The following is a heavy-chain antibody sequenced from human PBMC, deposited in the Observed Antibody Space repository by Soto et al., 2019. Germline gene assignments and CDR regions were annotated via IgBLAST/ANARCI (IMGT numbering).Heavy chain of an antibody. Sequence: GASVKVSCKASGYTFTSYGISWVRQAPGQGLEWMGWISAYNGNTNYAQKLQGRVTMTTDTSTSTAYMELRSLRSDDTAVYYCAKVFYVFGGGSYPHTYYYYYGMDVWGQGTTVTVSS. CDR1: GYTFTSYG. V-gene: IGHV1-18*01. J-gene: IGHJ6*02. CDR3: AKVFYVFGGGSYPHTYYYYYGMDV. CDR2: ISAYNGNT. D-gene: IGHD1-26*01.